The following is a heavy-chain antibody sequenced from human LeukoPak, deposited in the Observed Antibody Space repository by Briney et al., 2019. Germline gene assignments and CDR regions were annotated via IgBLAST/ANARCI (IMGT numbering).Heavy chain of an antibody. CDR3: ARDHPECSGNSCPLDY. CDR1: GYTFTGYY. J-gene: IGHJ4*02. V-gene: IGHV1-2*02. Sequence: ASVKVSCKASGYTFTGYYMHWVRQAPGQGLEWMGWINPNSGGTNYAQKFQGRVTMTRDTSISTAYMELSRLRSDDTAVYYCARDHPECSGNSCPLDYWGQGTLVTGSS. D-gene: IGHD2-2*01. CDR2: INPNSGGT.